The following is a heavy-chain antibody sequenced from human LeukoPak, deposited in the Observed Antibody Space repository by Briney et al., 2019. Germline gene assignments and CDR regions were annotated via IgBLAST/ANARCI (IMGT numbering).Heavy chain of an antibody. Sequence: ASVKVSCKASGYTFTRYDINWVPQATGQGPEWMGWMNPNNGNTGYAQNFQGRVTMTRNTSISTAYMELSSLRSEDTAVYYCALRFGELDYFYYAMDVWGQGTTVAVSS. CDR2: MNPNNGNT. CDR1: GYTFTRYD. J-gene: IGHJ6*02. V-gene: IGHV1-8*01. D-gene: IGHD3-10*01. CDR3: ALRFGELDYFYYAMDV.